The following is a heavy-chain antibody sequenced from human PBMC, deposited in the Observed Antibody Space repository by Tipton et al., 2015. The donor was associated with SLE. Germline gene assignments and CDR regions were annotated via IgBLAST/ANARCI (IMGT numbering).Heavy chain of an antibody. CDR1: GFTFSSYS. V-gene: IGHV3-48*01. D-gene: IGHD6-19*01. CDR2: ISSSSSTI. Sequence: SLRLSCAASGFTFSSYSMNWVRQAPGKGLEWVSYISSSSSTIYYADSVKGRFTISRDNAKNSLYLQMNSLRAEDTAVYYCARDEPNERSGLPWYFDYWGQGTLVTVSS. CDR3: ARDEPNERSGLPWYFDY. J-gene: IGHJ4*02.